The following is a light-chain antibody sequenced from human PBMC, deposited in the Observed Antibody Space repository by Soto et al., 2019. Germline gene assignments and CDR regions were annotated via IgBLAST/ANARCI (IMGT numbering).Light chain of an antibody. CDR1: SSDVGAYNY. Sequence: QSALTQPPSASGSPGQSVTISCTGTSSDVGAYNYVSWYQQHPGKAPKLMIYAVNKRPSGVPDRFSGSKSGNTASLTVSGLQAEDEADYYCSSYAGSNNFVVFGGGTKLTVL. V-gene: IGLV2-8*01. J-gene: IGLJ2*01. CDR2: AVN. CDR3: SSYAGSNNFVV.